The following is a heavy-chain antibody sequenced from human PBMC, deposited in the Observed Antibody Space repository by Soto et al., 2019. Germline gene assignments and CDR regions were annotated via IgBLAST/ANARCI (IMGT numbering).Heavy chain of an antibody. J-gene: IGHJ2*01. V-gene: IGHV3-23*01. Sequence: EVQLLESGGGLVQPGGSLRLSCAASGFTFSCCAMSWVRQAPGRGLEWVSTIHGGADYTHYADSVKGRFTISRDNSRNTVFLQMNRLTAGDTAIYYCANNCGPGSDTSWAFNVWGRGTPVTVSS. CDR1: GFTFSCCA. CDR2: IHGGADYT. CDR3: ANNCGPGSDTSWAFNV. D-gene: IGHD2-2*01.